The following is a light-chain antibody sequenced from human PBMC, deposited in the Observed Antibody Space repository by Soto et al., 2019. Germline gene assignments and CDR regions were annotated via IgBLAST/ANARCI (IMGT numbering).Light chain of an antibody. V-gene: IGKV3D-20*01. CDR3: QQYGSSPIT. J-gene: IGKJ5*01. CDR1: QSVSSSY. CDR2: DAS. Sequence: LTQSPATLSLSPGERATLSCGASQSVSSSYVAWYQHRPGLAPRLLIHDASSRATGIPDRFSGTKSGTDFTLTIRRLEPEDAAVYFCQQYGSSPITFGQGTRLEI.